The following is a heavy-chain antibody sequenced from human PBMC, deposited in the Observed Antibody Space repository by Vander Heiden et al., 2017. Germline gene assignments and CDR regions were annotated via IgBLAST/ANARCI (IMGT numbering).Heavy chain of an antibody. CDR2: INHSGST. CDR3: ARGRKVVVGATTRRWFDH. CDR1: GGSFSGYY. V-gene: IGHV4-34*01. Sequence: QVQLQQWGAGLLKPSETLSLTCAVYGGSFSGYYWSWIRQPPGKGLEWIGEINHSGSTNYNPSLKSRVTISVDTSKNQFSLKLSSVTAADTAVYYCARGRKVVVGATTRRWFDHWGQGTLVTVSS. J-gene: IGHJ5*02. D-gene: IGHD1-26*01.